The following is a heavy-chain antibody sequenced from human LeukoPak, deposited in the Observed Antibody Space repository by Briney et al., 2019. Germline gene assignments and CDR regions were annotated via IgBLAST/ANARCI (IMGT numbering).Heavy chain of an antibody. CDR3: ARDYSSSSGYFDY. V-gene: IGHV1-2*02. Sequence: ASVKGSCKASGYTFTGLYMHWGRQAPGQGLEWMGWINPNSGDTSYAEKFQGRVTMTRDTSISTAYMDLRRLRSDDTAVYYCARDYSSSSGYFDYWGQGTLVTVSS. CDR2: INPNSGDT. CDR1: GYTFTGLY. D-gene: IGHD6-6*01. J-gene: IGHJ4*02.